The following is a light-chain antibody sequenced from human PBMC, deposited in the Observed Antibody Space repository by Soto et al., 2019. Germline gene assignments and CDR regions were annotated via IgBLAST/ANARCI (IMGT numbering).Light chain of an antibody. J-gene: IGKJ4*02. Sequence: DIPMTQAPSSLSASVGDRVTITCRASQDIRTYLAWYQQKPGKVPKLLISAAYTLQSGIPPRFSGSGSGTDFTLTISSLKTEDVGTYYCQRYGNPPLTFGGGTKVEIK. CDR2: AAY. CDR1: QDIRTY. V-gene: IGKV1-27*01. CDR3: QRYGNPPLT.